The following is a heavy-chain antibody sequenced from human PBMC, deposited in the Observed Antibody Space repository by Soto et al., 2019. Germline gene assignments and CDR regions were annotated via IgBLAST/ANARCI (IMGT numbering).Heavy chain of an antibody. V-gene: IGHV4-59*01. CDR2: IYYNGNT. Sequence: SETLSLTCTVSGGSIGNYYWSWIRQSPGKGLEWIANIYYNGNTNYNPSLKSRVAIAVDTSKNQFSLKLSSVIAADTAVYYCARGVTMIRGLAHLYFDYWGQGTLVTVS. J-gene: IGHJ4*02. CDR1: GGSIGNYY. D-gene: IGHD3-10*01. CDR3: ARGVTMIRGLAHLYFDY.